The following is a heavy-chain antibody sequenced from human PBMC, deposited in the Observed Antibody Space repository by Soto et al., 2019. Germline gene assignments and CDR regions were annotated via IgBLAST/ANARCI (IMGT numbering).Heavy chain of an antibody. CDR3: ARGLAHPYYFDY. D-gene: IGHD5-12*01. CDR2: IYSGGST. J-gene: IGHJ4*02. V-gene: IGHV3-53*02. CDR1: GFTVSSNY. Sequence: EVQLVETGGGLIQPGGSLRLSCAASGFTVSSNYMSWVRQAPGKGLEWVSVIYSGGSTYYADSVKGRFTISRDNSTNTLYLQMSSLRAEDTAVYYCARGLAHPYYFDYWGQGTLVTVSS.